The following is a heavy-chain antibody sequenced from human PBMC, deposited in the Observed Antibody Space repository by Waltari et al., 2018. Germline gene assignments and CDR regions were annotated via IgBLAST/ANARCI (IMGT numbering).Heavy chain of an antibody. CDR2: IKKDGSER. J-gene: IGHJ4*02. Sequence: EVQLVESGGGLVQPGGSLRLSCVASRFRFRDYWMSWVRQAPGKGLEWVAKIKKDGSERYYVDSVEGRFTISRDNAKNSLYLQMNNLRVEDTAVYYCASSPTGGGYWGQGTLVTVSS. CDR1: RFRFRDYW. CDR3: ASSPTGGGY. D-gene: IGHD7-27*01. V-gene: IGHV3-7*01.